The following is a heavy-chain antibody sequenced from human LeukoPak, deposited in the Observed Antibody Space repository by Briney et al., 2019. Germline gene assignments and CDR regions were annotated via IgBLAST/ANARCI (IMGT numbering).Heavy chain of an antibody. CDR3: AREYFRFGVDWFDP. J-gene: IGHJ5*02. CDR1: GGSISSYY. D-gene: IGHD3-10*01. Sequence: SETLSLTCTVSGGSISSYYWSWIRQPPGKGLEWIGYIYYSGSTNYNPSLKSRVTISVDTSKNQFSLKLSSVTAADTAVYYCAREYFRFGVDWFDPWGQGTLVTVSS. V-gene: IGHV4-59*01. CDR2: IYYSGST.